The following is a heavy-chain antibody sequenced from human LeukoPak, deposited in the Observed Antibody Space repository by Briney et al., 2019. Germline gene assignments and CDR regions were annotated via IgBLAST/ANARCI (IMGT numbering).Heavy chain of an antibody. CDR3: ARDYGGSSPFDY. Sequence: SETLSLTCTVSGGSISSSSYYWGWIRQPPGKGLEWIGSIYYSGSTYYNPSLKSRVTISVDTSKNQFSLKLSSVTAADTAVYYCARDYGGSSPFDYWGQGTLVTVSS. CDR1: GGSISSSSYY. V-gene: IGHV4-39*01. J-gene: IGHJ4*02. D-gene: IGHD4-23*01. CDR2: IYYSGST.